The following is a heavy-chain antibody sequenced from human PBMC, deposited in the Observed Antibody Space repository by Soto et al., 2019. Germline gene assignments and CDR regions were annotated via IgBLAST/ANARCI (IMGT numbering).Heavy chain of an antibody. V-gene: IGHV4-39*01. Sequence: ERLSRTYTVSGGCTSRGGYYWGWNSRPPGKGLEWLGSIYYSGRTYDNPSLKSRVSTSVETSKNQFSLKLSSVTAADTAVYFCARLLYDRSGYYYFDYWGQGILVTVSS. D-gene: IGHD3-22*01. CDR3: ARLLYDRSGYYYFDY. J-gene: IGHJ4*02. CDR2: IYYSGRT. CDR1: GGCTSRGGYY.